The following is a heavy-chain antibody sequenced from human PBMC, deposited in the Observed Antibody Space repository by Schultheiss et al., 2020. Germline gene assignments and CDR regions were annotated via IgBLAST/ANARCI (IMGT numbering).Heavy chain of an antibody. Sequence: SQTLSLTCTVSGGSISSYYWSWIRQPPGKGLEWIGNIFDSGATYYDASLSSRVTISKDTSKNHFSLRLTSVTAADTAVYYCARETASGYADYWGQGTLVTVSS. V-gene: IGHV4-59*04. CDR2: IFDSGAT. CDR1: GGSISSYY. CDR3: ARETASGYADY. D-gene: IGHD5-12*01. J-gene: IGHJ4*02.